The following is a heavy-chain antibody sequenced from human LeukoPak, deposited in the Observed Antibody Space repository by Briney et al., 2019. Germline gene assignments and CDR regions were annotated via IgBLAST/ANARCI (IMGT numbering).Heavy chain of an antibody. CDR3: ARTYCSGGSCYHFDY. CDR1: GGSISSYH. J-gene: IGHJ4*02. V-gene: IGHV4-4*07. CDR2: IYTSGNT. Sequence: SETLSLTCTVSGGSISSYHWSWIRQPAGKGLEWIGRIYTSGNTNYNPSLKSRVTMSVDTSKNQFSLKLSSVTAADTAVYYCARTYCSGGSCYHFDYWGQGTPVTVSS. D-gene: IGHD2-15*01.